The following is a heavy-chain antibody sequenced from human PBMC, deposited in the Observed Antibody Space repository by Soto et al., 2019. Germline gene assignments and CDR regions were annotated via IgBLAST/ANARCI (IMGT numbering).Heavy chain of an antibody. Sequence: GSLRLSCSASGFTFSSYAMHWVRQAPGKGLEYVSAISSNGGSTYYADSVKGRFTISRDNSKNTLYLQMSSLRAEDTAVYYCVNLPIYYYGMDVWGQGTTVTVSS. CDR3: VNLPIYYYGMDV. V-gene: IGHV3-64D*08. CDR2: ISSNGGST. J-gene: IGHJ6*02. CDR1: GFTFSSYA.